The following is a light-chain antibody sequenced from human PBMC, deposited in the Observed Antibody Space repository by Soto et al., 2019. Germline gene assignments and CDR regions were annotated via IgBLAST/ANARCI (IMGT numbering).Light chain of an antibody. CDR1: SSNIGAGYD. J-gene: IGLJ1*01. Sequence: QSVLTQPPSVSGAPGQRVTISCTGSSSNIGAGYDVHWYQQLPGTAPKLLIYGNSNRPSGVPDRFSGSKSGTSASLAITGLQAEDDADYYCQSYDSSRGVFGTGTKVTVL. CDR3: QSYDSSRGV. V-gene: IGLV1-40*01. CDR2: GNS.